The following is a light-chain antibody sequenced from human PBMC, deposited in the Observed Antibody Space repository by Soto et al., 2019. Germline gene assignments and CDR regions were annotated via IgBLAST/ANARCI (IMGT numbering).Light chain of an antibody. J-gene: IGKJ1*01. CDR2: DAS. CDR3: QQYNSYWR. Sequence: DIQMTQSPSSVSASVGDRVTITCRASQSISSYLNWYQQKPGKAPKLLIYDASSLESGVPSRFSGSGSGTEITLTISSLQPDDFGTYYCQQYNSYWRFGQGTKVDIK. V-gene: IGKV1-5*01. CDR1: QSISSY.